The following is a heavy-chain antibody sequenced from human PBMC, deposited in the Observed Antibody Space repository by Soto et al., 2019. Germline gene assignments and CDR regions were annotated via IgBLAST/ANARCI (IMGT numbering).Heavy chain of an antibody. V-gene: IGHV3-7*03. CDR3: ARDHLILPAHDFFYGSDV. Sequence: PGGSLRLSCEVAGFTFSMYSMSWVRQSPGKGLEWVAKIPQDGVDGHYADSVKGRFIISRDNGKNSLHLQLNNQRAEDTAVYYCARDHLILPAHDFFYGSDVWGRGATVTVSS. J-gene: IGHJ6*02. D-gene: IGHD2-21*02. CDR2: IPQDGVDG. CDR1: GFTFSMYS.